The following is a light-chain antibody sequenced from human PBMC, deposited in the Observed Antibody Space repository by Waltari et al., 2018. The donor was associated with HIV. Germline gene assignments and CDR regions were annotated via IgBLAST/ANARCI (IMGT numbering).Light chain of an antibody. CDR2: EVT. J-gene: IGLJ1*01. V-gene: IGLV2-14*03. CDR1: SGHVGGYNF. CDR3: CSYTSSNTYD. Sequence: QSALTPPASVSGSPGQSITISCTGTSGHVGGYNFVSWYQQHPGKAPKLIIYEVTYRPSGVSDRFSGSKSGNTASLTISGLQAEDEADYYCCSYTSSNTYDFGTGTTVTVL.